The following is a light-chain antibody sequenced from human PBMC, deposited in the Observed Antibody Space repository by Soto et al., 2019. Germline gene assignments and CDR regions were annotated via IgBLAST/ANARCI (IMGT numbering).Light chain of an antibody. Sequence: EIVMTQSPATLSVSPGERATLSCRASQGVSSNLAWYQQRPGQAPRLLISGASTRATGIPARFSGSGSGTEFTLTISSLQSEDFAVYYCQQYNNWPRTFGQGTKVEIK. J-gene: IGKJ1*01. CDR2: GAS. CDR1: QGVSSN. CDR3: QQYNNWPRT. V-gene: IGKV3-15*01.